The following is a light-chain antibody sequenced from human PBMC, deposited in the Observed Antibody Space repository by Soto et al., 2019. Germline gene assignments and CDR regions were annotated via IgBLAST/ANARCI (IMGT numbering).Light chain of an antibody. V-gene: IGKV3-15*01. Sequence: EIVVTQSPSTLSLSPGERATLSCRTSQSINNKLAWYQQKPGQAPRLLIYGASTRATGIPARFSGSGSGTEFTLTISSLQSEDFAVYYCQHYNSWPFTFGGGTKVEIK. CDR3: QHYNSWPFT. CDR2: GAS. CDR1: QSINNK. J-gene: IGKJ4*01.